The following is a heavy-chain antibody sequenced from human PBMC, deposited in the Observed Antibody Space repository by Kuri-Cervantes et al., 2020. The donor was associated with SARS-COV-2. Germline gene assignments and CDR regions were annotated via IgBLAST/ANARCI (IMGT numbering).Heavy chain of an antibody. CDR1: GGSISSSNW. D-gene: IGHD4-17*01. CDR3: ARKVGGGDLYYYGMDV. V-gene: IGHV4-4*02. J-gene: IGHJ6*02. Sequence: SETLSLTCAVSGGSISSSNWWSWVRQPPGKGLEWIGEIYHSGSTNYNPSLKSRVTISVDKSENQFSLKLSSVTAADTAVYYCARKVGGGDLYYYGMDVWGQGTTVTVSS. CDR2: IYHSGST.